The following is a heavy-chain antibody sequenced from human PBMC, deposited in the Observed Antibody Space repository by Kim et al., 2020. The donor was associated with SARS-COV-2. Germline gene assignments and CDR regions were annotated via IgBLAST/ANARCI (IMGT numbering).Heavy chain of an antibody. D-gene: IGHD4-17*01. V-gene: IGHV3-48*02. CDR3: AREYGDLDY. CDR2: TTI. J-gene: IGHJ4*02. Sequence: TTINYAASVKGRFTISSDNAKNSLYLQMNSLRDEDTAVYYCAREYGDLDYWGQGTLVTVSS.